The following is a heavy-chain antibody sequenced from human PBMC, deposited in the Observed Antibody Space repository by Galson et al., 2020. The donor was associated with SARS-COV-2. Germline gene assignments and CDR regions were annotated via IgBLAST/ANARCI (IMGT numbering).Heavy chain of an antibody. J-gene: IGHJ3*02. CDR3: ARVLSPQTPDDAFDI. Sequence: GESLKISCAASGFTFSSYAMHWVRQAPGKGLEWVAVISYDGSNKYYADSVKGRFTISRDNSKNTLYLQMNSLRAEDTAVYYCARVLSPQTPDDAFDIWGQGTMVTVSS. CDR1: GFTFSSYA. CDR2: ISYDGSNK. D-gene: IGHD3-9*01. V-gene: IGHV3-30*01.